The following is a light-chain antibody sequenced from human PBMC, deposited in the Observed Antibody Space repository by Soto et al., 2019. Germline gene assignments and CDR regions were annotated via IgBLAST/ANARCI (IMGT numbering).Light chain of an antibody. V-gene: IGKV3-20*01. CDR3: QLYGSSLYT. CDR2: TAY. J-gene: IGKJ2*01. CDR1: QSISSSY. Sequence: DIVLTQSPGTLSLSPGDRATLSCRASQSISSSYLAWYQQRPGQAPRLVIHTAYTRAAGIPDRFSGTGSGTDFTLTIRRLEPEDFAVYYCQLYGSSLYTFGQGTKLEIK.